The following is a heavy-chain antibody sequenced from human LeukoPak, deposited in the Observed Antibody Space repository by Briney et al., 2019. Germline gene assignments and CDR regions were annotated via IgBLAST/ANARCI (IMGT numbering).Heavy chain of an antibody. V-gene: IGHV4-34*01. Sequence: TSSETLSLTCAVYGESFTGYYWSWIRQSPGTGLEWIGEIDHRGNTNYNPSLTSRVTISVDTSKNQFSPRLNSVTAADTAVYYCARLSDFDYIRGSYGPYDYWGQGTLVTVSS. CDR2: IDHRGNT. D-gene: IGHD3-16*01. CDR3: ARLSDFDYIRGSYGPYDY. CDR1: GESFTGYY. J-gene: IGHJ4*02.